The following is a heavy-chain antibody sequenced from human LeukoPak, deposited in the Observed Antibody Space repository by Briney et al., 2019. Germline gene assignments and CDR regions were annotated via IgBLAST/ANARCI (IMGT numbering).Heavy chain of an antibody. CDR1: GGSFSGYY. D-gene: IGHD6-19*01. J-gene: IGHJ4*02. V-gene: IGHV4-34*01. CDR2: INHSGGT. CDR3: ARGRRAVAGRFDY. Sequence: SETLSLTCAVYGGSFSGYYWSWIRQPPGKGLEWIGEINHSGGTNYNPSLKSRVTISVDTSKNQFSLKLSSVTATDTAVYYCARGRRAVAGRFDYWGQGTLVTVSS.